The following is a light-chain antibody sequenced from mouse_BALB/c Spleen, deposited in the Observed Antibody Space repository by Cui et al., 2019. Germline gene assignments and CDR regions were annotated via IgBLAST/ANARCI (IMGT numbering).Light chain of an antibody. Sequence: QILLTDSPALMSASPGDKVTLTCNASASGRYMYWYQQKPRSSPKPWIYLTSNLASGVPARFSGSGSGTTYSLTISSMEAEDSATYYCQQWSSNPLTFGAGTKLELK. V-gene: IGKV4-68*01. CDR1: ASGRY. J-gene: IGKJ5*01. CDR2: LTS. CDR3: QQWSSNPLT.